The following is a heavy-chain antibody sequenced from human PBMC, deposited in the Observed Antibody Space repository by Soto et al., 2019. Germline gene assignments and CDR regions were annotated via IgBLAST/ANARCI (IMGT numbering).Heavy chain of an antibody. J-gene: IGHJ4*02. CDR2: ISGSGGST. V-gene: IGHV3-23*01. CDR3: AKDLGNILTGYYHDY. D-gene: IGHD3-9*01. Sequence: HPGGSLRLSCAASGFTFSSYAMSWVRQAPGKGLEWVSAISGSGGSTYYADSVKGRFTISRDNSKNTLYLQMNSLRAEDTAVYYCAKDLGNILTGYYHDYWGQGTLVTVSS. CDR1: GFTFSSYA.